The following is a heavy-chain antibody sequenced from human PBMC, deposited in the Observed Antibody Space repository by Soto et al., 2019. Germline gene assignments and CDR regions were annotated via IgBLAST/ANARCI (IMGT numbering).Heavy chain of an antibody. Sequence: SVKVSCKDSGGTFNSYAISWVRQAHGQGLEWMGGIIPIFGTANYAQKFQGRVTITADESTSTAYMELSSLRSEDTAVYYCARSSGLHLTWFDPWGQGTLVTVSS. V-gene: IGHV1-69*13. CDR2: IIPIFGTA. CDR1: GGTFNSYA. CDR3: ARSSGLHLTWFDP. J-gene: IGHJ5*02. D-gene: IGHD3-16*01.